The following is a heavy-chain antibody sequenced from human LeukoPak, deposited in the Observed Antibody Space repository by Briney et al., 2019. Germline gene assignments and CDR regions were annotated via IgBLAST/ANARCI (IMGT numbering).Heavy chain of an antibody. CDR3: ASMYYYDSSGYYC. CDR1: GYTFTGYY. D-gene: IGHD3-22*01. J-gene: IGHJ4*02. V-gene: IGHV1-2*02. CDR2: INPNSGGT. Sequence: ASVKVSCKASGYTFTGYYMHWVRQAPGQGLEWMGWINPNSGGTNYAQKFQGRFTMTRDTSISTAYMELSRLRSDDTAVYYCASMYYYDSSGYYCWGQGTLVTVSS.